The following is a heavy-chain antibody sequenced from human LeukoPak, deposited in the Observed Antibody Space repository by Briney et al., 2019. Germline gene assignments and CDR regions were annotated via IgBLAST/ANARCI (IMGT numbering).Heavy chain of an antibody. CDR1: GFTFSNYA. J-gene: IGHJ4*02. Sequence: PGGSLRLSCSASGFTFSNYALYWVRRAPGKGLEYVSAINSNGDSTFYADSVKGRFTISRDNAKNSLYLQMNSLRAEDTAVYHCARESATGTTLDYWGQGTLVTVSS. V-gene: IGHV3-64*04. CDR2: INSNGDST. CDR3: ARESATGTTLDY. D-gene: IGHD1-1*01.